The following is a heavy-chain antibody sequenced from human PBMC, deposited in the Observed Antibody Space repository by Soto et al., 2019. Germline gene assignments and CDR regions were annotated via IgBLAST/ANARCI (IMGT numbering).Heavy chain of an antibody. Sequence: SETLSLTCAVYGGSFSDYYWSWIRQPPGKGLEWIGEINHSGSTNYNPSLKSRLTISIDTSKNQFSLKLSSVTAADTAVYYCARGHSSSAGRGNDDWFDPWGQGTLVTVSS. CDR1: GGSFSDYY. D-gene: IGHD6-25*01. J-gene: IGHJ5*01. CDR3: ARGHSSSAGRGNDDWFDP. V-gene: IGHV4-34*01. CDR2: INHSGST.